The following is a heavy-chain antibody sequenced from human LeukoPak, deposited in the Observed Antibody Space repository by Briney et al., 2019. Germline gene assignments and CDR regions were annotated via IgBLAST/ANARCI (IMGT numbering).Heavy chain of an antibody. Sequence: QPGGSLRLSCAVSGFTVSSKYMSWVRQAPGKGLEWVAVLYSSGPTYYADSLKGRVTISRDDSKNTLSLQMNGLRVEDTAVYYCAKGGMTSGWKGGVLDIWGQRTLVIVSS. CDR1: GFTVSSKY. J-gene: IGHJ3*02. CDR2: LYSSGPT. D-gene: IGHD6-19*01. V-gene: IGHV3-66*01. CDR3: AKGGMTSGWKGGVLDI.